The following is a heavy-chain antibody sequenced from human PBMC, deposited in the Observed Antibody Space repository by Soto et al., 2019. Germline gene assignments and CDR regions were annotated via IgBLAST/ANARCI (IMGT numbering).Heavy chain of an antibody. D-gene: IGHD3-3*01. V-gene: IGHV1-58*01. CDR3: APDRGITIFGVVRLDV. Sequence: GASVKVSCKASGFTFTSSAVQWVRQARGQRLEWIGWIVVGSGNTNYAQKFQERVTITRDMSTSTAYMELSSLRSEDTVVYYCAPDRGITIFGVVRLDVWGQGTTVTVSS. CDR2: IVVGSGNT. J-gene: IGHJ6*02. CDR1: GFTFTSSA.